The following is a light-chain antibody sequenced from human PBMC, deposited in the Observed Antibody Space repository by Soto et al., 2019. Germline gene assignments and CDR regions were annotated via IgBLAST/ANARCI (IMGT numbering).Light chain of an antibody. CDR1: QSISSR. CDR3: QQYNSYPS. CDR2: DAS. J-gene: IGKJ3*01. Sequence: DIQMTQSPSTLSASVGDRVTITCRASQSISSRLAWYQQKPGKAPKLLIHDASSLESGVPSRFSGSGSGTEFTLTISSLQPDDFATYYCQQYNSYPSFGPGTKVDIK. V-gene: IGKV1-5*01.